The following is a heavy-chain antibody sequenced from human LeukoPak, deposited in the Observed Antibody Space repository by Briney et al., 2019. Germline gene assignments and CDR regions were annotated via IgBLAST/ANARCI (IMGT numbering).Heavy chain of an antibody. CDR1: GFTFSYHW. Sequence: GGSLRLSCAASGFTFSYHWMTWVHQAPGKGLEWVANIKYDGAVKNYVDSVKGRFTISRDNAKNSLYLQMNSLRAEDTALYYCAKDLGATKPEYWQRWRQATLVTVPS. CDR2: IKYDGAVK. D-gene: IGHD1-26*01. V-gene: IGHV3-7*01. CDR3: AKDLGATKPEYWQR. J-gene: IGHJ1*01.